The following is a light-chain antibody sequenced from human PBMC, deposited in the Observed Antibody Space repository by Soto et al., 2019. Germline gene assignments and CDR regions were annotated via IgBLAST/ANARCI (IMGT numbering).Light chain of an antibody. CDR1: SSDVGSYNL. Sequence: QSALTQPASVSGSPGQSITISCTGTSSDVGSYNLVSWYQQHPGKAPKLMIYEGSKRPSGVSNRFSGSKSGNTASLTISGRQAEDEADYYCCSYAGSSTFVLGTGTKLTVL. CDR2: EGS. V-gene: IGLV2-23*01. CDR3: CSYAGSSTFV. J-gene: IGLJ1*01.